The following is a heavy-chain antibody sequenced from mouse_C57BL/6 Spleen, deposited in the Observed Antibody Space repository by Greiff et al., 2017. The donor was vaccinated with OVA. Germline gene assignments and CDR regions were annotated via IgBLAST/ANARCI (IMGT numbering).Heavy chain of an antibody. CDR3: TTVSGYGSSYMFAY. CDR2: IDPEDGDT. J-gene: IGHJ3*01. V-gene: IGHV14-1*01. D-gene: IGHD1-1*01. Sequence: VQLQQSGAELVRPGASVKLSCTASGFTFTDYYMHWVKQRPEQGLEWIGRIDPEDGDTDYPPKFKGKATLTADTSSNTAYLQLSSLTSEYAAVYYCTTVSGYGSSYMFAYWGQGTLVTVSA. CDR1: GFTFTDYY.